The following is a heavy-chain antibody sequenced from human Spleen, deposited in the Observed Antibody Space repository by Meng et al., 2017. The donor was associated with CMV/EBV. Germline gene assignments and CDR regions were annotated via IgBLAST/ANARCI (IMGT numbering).Heavy chain of an antibody. CDR3: ARRLGSSSSFGMDV. CDR2: ISSSSSTI. D-gene: IGHD6-6*01. V-gene: IGHV3-48*04. CDR1: GFTFSDYS. J-gene: IGHJ6*02. Sequence: GGSLRLSCAASGFTFSDYSMNWVRQAPGKGREWVSYISSSSSTIHYADSVKGRSTVSRDNAKNSLYLQMNSLRAEDTAIYYCARRLGSSSSFGMDVWGQGTTVTVSS.